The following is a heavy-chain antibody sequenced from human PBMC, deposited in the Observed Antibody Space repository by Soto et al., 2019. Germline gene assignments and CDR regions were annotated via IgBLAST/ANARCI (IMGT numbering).Heavy chain of an antibody. CDR2: IYYSGST. V-gene: IGHV4-59*01. D-gene: IGHD2-15*01. J-gene: IGHJ3*02. Sequence: QVQLQESGPGLVKPSETLSLTCTVSGGSISSYYWSWIRQPPGKGLEWIGYIYYSGSTNYNPSLKNRVTISVDTSKNQFSLKLSSVTAADTAVYYCARDYYCSGGSCYRTDAFDIWGQGTMVTVSS. CDR1: GGSISSYY. CDR3: ARDYYCSGGSCYRTDAFDI.